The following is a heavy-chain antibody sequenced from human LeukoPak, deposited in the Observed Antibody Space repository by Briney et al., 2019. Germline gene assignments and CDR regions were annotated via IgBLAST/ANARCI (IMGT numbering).Heavy chain of an antibody. D-gene: IGHD3-22*01. J-gene: IGHJ4*02. Sequence: SETLSLTCAVYGGSFSGYYWSWIRQPPGKGLEWIGEINHSGSTNYNPSLKSRVTISVDTSKNQFSLKLSSVTAADTAVYYCARDGRLGYDSSGYYYDGSDYWGQGTLVTVSP. V-gene: IGHV4-34*01. CDR2: INHSGST. CDR1: GGSFSGYY. CDR3: ARDGRLGYDSSGYYYDGSDY.